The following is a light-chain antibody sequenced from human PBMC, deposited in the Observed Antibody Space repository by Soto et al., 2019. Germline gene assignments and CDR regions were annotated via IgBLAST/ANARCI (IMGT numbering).Light chain of an antibody. Sequence: EIVLTQSPGTLSLSPGERATLSCRASQSVSNSHLAWHQQKPGQAPRLLIFGVSSRAAGIPDRFSGSGSGTDFTLTIAKLEAEDYAVYYCQQYDKPPLTLGGGTKVDIK. V-gene: IGKV3-20*01. CDR2: GVS. J-gene: IGKJ4*01. CDR3: QQYDKPPLT. CDR1: QSVSNSH.